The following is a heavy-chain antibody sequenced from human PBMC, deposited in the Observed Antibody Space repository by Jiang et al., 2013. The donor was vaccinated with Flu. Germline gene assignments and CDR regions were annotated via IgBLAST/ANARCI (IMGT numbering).Heavy chain of an antibody. V-gene: IGHV4-31*03. J-gene: IGHJ5*02. D-gene: IGHD6-13*01. CDR2: IYYSGST. Sequence: GSGLVKPSQTLSLTCTVSGGSISSGGYYWSWIRQHPGKGLEWIGYIYYSGSTYYNPSLKSRVTISVDTSKNQFSLKLSSVTAADTAVYYCARDYSSSWINWFDPWGRGNPWSPSPQ. CDR1: GGSISSGGYY. CDR3: ARDYSSSWINWFDP.